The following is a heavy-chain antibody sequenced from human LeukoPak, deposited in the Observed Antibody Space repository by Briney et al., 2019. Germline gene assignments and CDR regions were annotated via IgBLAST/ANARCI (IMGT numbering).Heavy chain of an antibody. D-gene: IGHD5-24*01. V-gene: IGHV3-7*05. Sequence: GWCLRLSCAASGFTFSNYWMIWVRRAPGKGLEWVGNIKQDGSEKRYADSVRGRFSISRDNAQTSLYLQMNSLRAEDTAVYYCARASDPWLQLTWGQGTLVTVSS. CDR1: GFTFSNYW. CDR3: ARASDPWLQLT. J-gene: IGHJ5*02. CDR2: IKQDGSEK.